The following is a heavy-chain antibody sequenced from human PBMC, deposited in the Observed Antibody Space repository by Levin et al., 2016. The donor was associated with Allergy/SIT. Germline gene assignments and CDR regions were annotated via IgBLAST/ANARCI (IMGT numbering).Heavy chain of an antibody. V-gene: IGHV1-3*01. CDR1: GYTFTSYA. CDR2: INAGNGNT. Sequence: ASVKVSCKASGYTFTSYAMHWVRQAPGQRLEWMGWINAGNGNTKYSQKFQGRVTITRDTSTSTVYMELSSLRSEDTAVYYCARNHYYYGMDVWGQGTTVTVSS. CDR3: ARNHYYYGMDV. J-gene: IGHJ6*02.